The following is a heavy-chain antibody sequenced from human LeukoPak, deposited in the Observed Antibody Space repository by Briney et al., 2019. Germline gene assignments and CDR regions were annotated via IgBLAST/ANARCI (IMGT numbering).Heavy chain of an antibody. V-gene: IGHV3-23*01. J-gene: IGHJ5*02. Sequence: GGSLRLSCAASGFTFSNYAMSWVRQAPGKGLEWVSTLSGTGGSTYYADSVKGRFTISRDNSKNTLYLQVSSLRAEDTAVYYCARDAGNSGYGCDLWGQGTLVTVSS. CDR1: GFTFSNYA. CDR2: LSGTGGST. CDR3: ARDAGNSGYGCDL. D-gene: IGHD5-12*01.